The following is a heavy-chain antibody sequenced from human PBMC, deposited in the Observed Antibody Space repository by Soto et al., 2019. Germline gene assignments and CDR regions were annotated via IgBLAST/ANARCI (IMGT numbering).Heavy chain of an antibody. CDR3: ARGRVTADY. D-gene: IGHD2-21*02. V-gene: IGHV4-34*01. J-gene: IGHJ4*02. CDR1: GGSFSGYY. Sequence: PSETLSLTCAVYGGSFSGYYWSWIRQPPGKGLEWIGEINHSGSTNYNPSLKSRVTISVDTSKNQFSLKLSSVTAADTAVYYCARGRVTADYWGQGTLVTSPQ. CDR2: INHSGST.